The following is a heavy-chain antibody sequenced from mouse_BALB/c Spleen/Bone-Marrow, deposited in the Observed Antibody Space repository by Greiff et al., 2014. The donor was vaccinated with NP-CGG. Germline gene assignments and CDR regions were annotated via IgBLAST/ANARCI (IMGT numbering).Heavy chain of an antibody. V-gene: IGHV5-15*02. J-gene: IGHJ4*01. D-gene: IGHD2-1*01. CDR3: ARETTRGAMDY. CDR2: ISNLAYSI. Sequence: LVESGGALVQPGGSRKLSCAASGFTFSDYGMAWVRQAPGKGPEWVAFISNLAYSIYYTDTVTGRFTISRENAKNTLYLEMSSLRSEDTATYYCARETTRGAMDYWGQGTSVTVSS. CDR1: GFTFSDYG.